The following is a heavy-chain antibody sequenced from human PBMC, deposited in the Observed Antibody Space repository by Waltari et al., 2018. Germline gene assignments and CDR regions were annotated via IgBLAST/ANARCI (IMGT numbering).Heavy chain of an antibody. CDR3: ARDRGRGLYLDS. CDR2: VDRSGRT. V-gene: IGHV4-4*02. Sequence: CRIWRRETQGKGREWIGQVDRSGRTNDNPSFASRGSMSLDTSINHFSLNILSATAADTATYYSARDRGRGLYLDSWGRGTLVSVSP. D-gene: IGHD2-15*01. J-gene: IGHJ4*02. CDR1: C.